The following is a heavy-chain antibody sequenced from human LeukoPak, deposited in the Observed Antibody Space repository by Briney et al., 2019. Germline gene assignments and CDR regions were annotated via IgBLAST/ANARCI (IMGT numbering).Heavy chain of an antibody. Sequence: ASVKVSCKASGYTFTGYYMHRVRQAPGQGLEWMGWINPNSGGTNYAQKFQGRVTMTRDTSISTAYMELSRLRSDDTAVYYCARVPGIAAAGTFYWGQGTLVTVSS. CDR1: GYTFTGYY. CDR3: ARVPGIAAAGTFY. V-gene: IGHV1-2*02. CDR2: INPNSGGT. D-gene: IGHD6-13*01. J-gene: IGHJ4*02.